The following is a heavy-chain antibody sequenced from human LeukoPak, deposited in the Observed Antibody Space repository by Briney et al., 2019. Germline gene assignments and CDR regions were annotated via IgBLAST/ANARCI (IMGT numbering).Heavy chain of an antibody. CDR3: ARRDIIDMDV. V-gene: IGHV4-34*01. D-gene: IGHD2-15*01. CDR2: INHSGST. J-gene: IGHJ6*02. CDR1: GGSFSGYY. Sequence: SETLSLTCAVYGGSFSGYYWSWIRQPPGKGLEWIGEINHSGSTNYNPSLKSRVTISVDTSKNQFSLKLSSVTAADTAVYYCARRDIIDMDVWGQGTTVTVSS.